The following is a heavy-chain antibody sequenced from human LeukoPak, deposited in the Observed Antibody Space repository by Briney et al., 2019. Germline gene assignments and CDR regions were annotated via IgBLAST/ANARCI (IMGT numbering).Heavy chain of an antibody. CDR2: ISSSSSYI. D-gene: IGHD3-3*01. V-gene: IGHV3-21*01. CDR1: GFTFSSYS. J-gene: IGHJ6*02. CDR3: ARDLGLTIFGVVIKSHYYYGMDV. Sequence: GGSLRLSCAASGFTFSSYSMNWVRQAPGKGLEWVSSISSSSSYIYYADSVKGRFTISRDNAKNSLYLQMNSPRAEDTAVYYCARDLGLTIFGVVIKSHYYYGMDVWGQGTTVTVSS.